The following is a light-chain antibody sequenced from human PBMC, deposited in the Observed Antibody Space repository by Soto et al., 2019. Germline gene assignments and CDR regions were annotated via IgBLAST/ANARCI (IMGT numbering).Light chain of an antibody. CDR3: LQDYNYPRT. Sequence: NRVYPSPSSFSASTRDRVTITCRASQGISSYLAWYQQKPGKAPKLLIYAASSLQSGVPSRFSGSGSGTDFTLTISSLQPEDFATYYCLQDYNYPRTFGQGTMVDI. CDR1: QGISSY. V-gene: IGKV1-8*01. CDR2: AAS. J-gene: IGKJ1*01.